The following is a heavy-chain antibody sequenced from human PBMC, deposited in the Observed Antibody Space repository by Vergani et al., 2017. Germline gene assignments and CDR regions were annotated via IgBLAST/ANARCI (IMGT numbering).Heavy chain of an antibody. CDR3: AKDRHYYDSSGYYTGRFDP. CDR2: ISGSGGST. Sequence: EVQLLESGGGLVQPGGSLRLSCAASGFNFSSYAMSWVRQAPGKGLEWVSAISGSGGSTYYADSVKGRFTISRDNSKNTLYLQMNSLRAEDTAVYYCAKDRHYYDSSGYYTGRFDPWGQGTLVTVSS. D-gene: IGHD3-22*01. CDR1: GFNFSSYA. V-gene: IGHV3-23*01. J-gene: IGHJ5*02.